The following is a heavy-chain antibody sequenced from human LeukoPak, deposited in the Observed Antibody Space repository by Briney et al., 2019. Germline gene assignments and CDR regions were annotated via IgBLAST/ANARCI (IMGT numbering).Heavy chain of an antibody. CDR2: ISSSSSDI. CDR1: GFTFSSYS. V-gene: IGHV3-21*01. Sequence: GGSLRLSCAASGFTFSSYSMNWVRQAPGKGLEWVSSISSSSSDIYYADSVKGRFTVSRDNAKNSLYLQMNNLRADDTAVYYCAKARYDGEVMIAATDYWGQGTLVTVSS. J-gene: IGHJ4*02. D-gene: IGHD2-15*01. CDR3: AKARYDGEVMIAATDY.